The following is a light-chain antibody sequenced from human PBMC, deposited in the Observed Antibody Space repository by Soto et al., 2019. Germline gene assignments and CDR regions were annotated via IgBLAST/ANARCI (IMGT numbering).Light chain of an antibody. Sequence: VIWMTQSPSLLSASLGDRVTISCRVSQGISSYLAWYQQKPGKAPELLIYAASTLQSGVPSSFSGSGSGTDFTLTISCLQSEDFATYYCQQYHSFPRTFGQGTKVEIK. V-gene: IGKV1D-8*01. CDR1: QGISSY. CDR2: AAS. CDR3: QQYHSFPRT. J-gene: IGKJ1*01.